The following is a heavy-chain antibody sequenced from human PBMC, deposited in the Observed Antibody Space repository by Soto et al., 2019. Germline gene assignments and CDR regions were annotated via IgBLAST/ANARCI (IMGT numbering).Heavy chain of an antibody. J-gene: IGHJ5*02. CDR2: ISAYSGNT. CDR3: ARDHHYYDSSGYYFFWFGP. D-gene: IGHD3-22*01. CDR1: GYTFTSYG. Sequence: ASVKVSCKASGYTFTSYGITWVRQAPGQGLERMGWISAYSGNTNYAQKLQGRVTMSTDTSTSTAYMELRSLRSDDTAVYYCARDHHYYDSSGYYFFWFGPWGQGTLVPVSP. V-gene: IGHV1-18*04.